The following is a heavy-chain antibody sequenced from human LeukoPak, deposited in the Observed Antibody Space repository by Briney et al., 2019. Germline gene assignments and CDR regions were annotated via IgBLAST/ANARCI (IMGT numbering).Heavy chain of an antibody. J-gene: IGHJ4*02. V-gene: IGHV1-46*01. CDR1: GYTFTCSY. CDR2: TNPSGSST. CDR3: ATTKASNWHVTVSPLDF. Sequence: GSSVNVSCKASGYTFTCSYMHWVRQAPGQGLEWMGVTNPSGSSTIYAQKFKGRVTMTKDTSTSTVYMDLSSLRSEDTGVYYCATTKASNWHVTVSPLDFWGQGPLVSVSS. D-gene: IGHD1-1*01.